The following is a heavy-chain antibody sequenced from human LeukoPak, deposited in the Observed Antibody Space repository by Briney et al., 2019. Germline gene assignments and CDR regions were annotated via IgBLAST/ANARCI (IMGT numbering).Heavy chain of an antibody. Sequence: GESLKISCKGSGYIFTNYWIGWVCQMLGKGLWWMGIIYPADSDTIYSPSFQGQVTISADKSNTTAYLQMSSLKASDTAMYYCARLGAIVVVPDAMPDWYGDLWGRGTLVTVSS. V-gene: IGHV5-51*01. CDR2: IYPADSDT. D-gene: IGHD2-2*01. CDR3: ARLGAIVVVPDAMPDWYGDL. CDR1: GYIFTNYW. J-gene: IGHJ2*01.